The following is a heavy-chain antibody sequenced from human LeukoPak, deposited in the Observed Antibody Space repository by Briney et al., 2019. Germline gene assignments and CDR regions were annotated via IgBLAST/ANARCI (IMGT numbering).Heavy chain of an antibody. CDR2: INHSGIT. CDR3: ARAYSRAAYFDS. J-gene: IGHJ4*02. Sequence: WXWXRQPPGXGLEWIAEINHSGITNYNPSLKSRVTISVDTSKTQFSLKLSSVTAADTAVYYCARAYSRAAYFDSWGQGTLVTVSS. V-gene: IGHV4-34*01. D-gene: IGHD1-14*01.